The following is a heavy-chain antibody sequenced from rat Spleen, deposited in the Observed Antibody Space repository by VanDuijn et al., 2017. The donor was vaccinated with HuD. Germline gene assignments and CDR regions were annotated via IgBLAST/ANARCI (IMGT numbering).Heavy chain of an antibody. CDR3: ATAGARVSRFAY. CDR2: ISPRGGIT. J-gene: IGHJ3*01. V-gene: IGHV5-25*01. D-gene: IGHD1-4*01. CDR1: GFTFSDYY. Sequence: EVQLVESGGGLVQPGRSLKLSCASSGFTFSDYYMAWVRQAPTKGLEWVASISPRGGITDYRDSVKGRLAISRDTAKSTLYLQMDSLRSEDTATYYCATAGARVSRFAYWGQGTLVTVSS.